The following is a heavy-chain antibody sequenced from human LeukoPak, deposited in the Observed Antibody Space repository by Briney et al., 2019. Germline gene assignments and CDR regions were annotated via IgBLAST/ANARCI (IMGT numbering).Heavy chain of an antibody. CDR2: IYTSGST. V-gene: IGHV4-4*07. D-gene: IGHD3-3*01. Sequence: PSETLSLTCTVSGGSISSYYWSWIRQPAGKGLEWIGRIYTSGSTNYNPSLKSRVTISVDTSKNHFSLKLSSVTAADTAVYYCARDSGYYDFWSGHFLSATPGGGFDPWGQGTLVTVSS. CDR3: ARDSGYYDFWSGHFLSATPGGGFDP. J-gene: IGHJ5*02. CDR1: GGSISSYY.